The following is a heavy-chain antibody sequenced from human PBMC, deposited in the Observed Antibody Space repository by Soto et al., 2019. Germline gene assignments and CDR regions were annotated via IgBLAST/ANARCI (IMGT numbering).Heavy chain of an antibody. J-gene: IGHJ6*02. V-gene: IGHV3-30*18. Sequence: QVQLVESGGGVVQPGRSLRLSCAASGFTFSSYGMHWVRQAPGKGLEWVAVISYDGSNKYYADSVKGRFTISRDNSKNTLYLQMNSLRAEDTAVYYCAKEFYGDTLSSASYYYYGMDVWGQGTTVTVSS. CDR2: ISYDGSNK. CDR1: GFTFSSYG. CDR3: AKEFYGDTLSSASYYYYGMDV. D-gene: IGHD4-17*01.